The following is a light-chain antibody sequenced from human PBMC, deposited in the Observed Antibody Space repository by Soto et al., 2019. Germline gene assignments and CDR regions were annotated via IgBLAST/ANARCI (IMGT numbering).Light chain of an antibody. CDR3: ISYTTSTTWV. J-gene: IGLJ3*02. CDR1: SSDFGAYNY. Sequence: QSVLTQPASVSGSPGQSITISCTGSSSDFGAYNYVSWLQQHPGKAPKLIIYEVSNRPSGVSDRFSGSKSGNTASLTISGLQAEDEAVYNCISYTTSTTWVFGGGTKVTVL. V-gene: IGLV2-14*01. CDR2: EVS.